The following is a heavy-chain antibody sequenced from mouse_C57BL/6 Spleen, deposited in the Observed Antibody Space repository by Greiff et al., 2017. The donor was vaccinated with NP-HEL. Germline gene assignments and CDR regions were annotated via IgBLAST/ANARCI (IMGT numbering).Heavy chain of an antibody. CDR2: IYPRSGNT. Sequence: QVQLKESGAELARPGASVKLSCKASGYTFTSYGISWVKQRTGQGLEWIGEIYPRSGNTYYNEKFKGKATLTADKSSSTAYMELRSLTSEDSAVYFCARALTGYYAMDYWGQGTSVTVSS. CDR3: ARALTGYYAMDY. CDR1: GYTFTSYG. D-gene: IGHD4-1*01. V-gene: IGHV1-81*01. J-gene: IGHJ4*01.